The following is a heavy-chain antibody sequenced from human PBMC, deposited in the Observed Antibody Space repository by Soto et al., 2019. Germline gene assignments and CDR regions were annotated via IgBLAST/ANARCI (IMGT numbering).Heavy chain of an antibody. CDR1: GGSFSGYY. V-gene: IGHV4-34*01. Sequence: SETLSLTCAVYGGSFSGYYWSWIRQPPGKGLEWIGEINHSGSTNYNPSLKSRVTISVDTSKNQFSLKLSSVTAADTAVYYCARVSLTPGYYYMDVWGKGTTVTVSS. CDR2: INHSGST. D-gene: IGHD2-15*01. J-gene: IGHJ6*03. CDR3: ARVSLTPGYYYMDV.